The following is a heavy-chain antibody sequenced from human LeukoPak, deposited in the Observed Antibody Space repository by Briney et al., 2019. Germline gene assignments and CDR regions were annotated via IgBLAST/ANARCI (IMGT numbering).Heavy chain of an antibody. CDR2: IKYDGSEK. Sequence: GGSLRLSCAASGFTFSTHWMSWVRQAPGKGPEWVANIKYDGSEKYYVDSVKGRFTISRDNAKNSLYLQMNSLRAEDTAVYYCAIGFLDDFWSGHFWGQGTLVTVSS. D-gene: IGHD3-3*01. V-gene: IGHV3-7*01. CDR3: AIGFLDDFWSGHF. CDR1: GFTFSTHW. J-gene: IGHJ4*02.